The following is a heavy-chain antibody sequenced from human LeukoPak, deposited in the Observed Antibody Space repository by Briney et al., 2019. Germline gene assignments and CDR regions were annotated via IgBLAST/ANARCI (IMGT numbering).Heavy chain of an antibody. J-gene: IGHJ6*02. CDR1: GGSISSYY. V-gene: IGHV4-4*07. Sequence: SETLSLTCTVSGGSISSYYWSWIRQPAGKGLEWIGRIYTSGSTNYNPSLKSRVTMSVDTSKNQFSLKLSSVTAADTAMYYCARDYVVPAALYYYYGMDVWGQGTTVTVSS. D-gene: IGHD2-2*01. CDR2: IYTSGST. CDR3: ARDYVVPAALYYYYGMDV.